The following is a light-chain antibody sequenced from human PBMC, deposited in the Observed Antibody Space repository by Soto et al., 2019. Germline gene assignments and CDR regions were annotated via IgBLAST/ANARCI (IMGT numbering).Light chain of an antibody. V-gene: IGLV2-14*01. CDR1: SSDVGNYNY. CDR2: QVS. J-gene: IGLJ1*01. CDR3: SSYTTSSTLYV. Sequence: QSVLTQPASVSGSPEQSITMSCTGTSSDVGNYNYVSWYQQHPGKAPQLMIFQVSNRASGVSNRFSGSKSGDTASLTISGLQAEDEADYYCSSYTTSSTLYVFGTGTKVTVL.